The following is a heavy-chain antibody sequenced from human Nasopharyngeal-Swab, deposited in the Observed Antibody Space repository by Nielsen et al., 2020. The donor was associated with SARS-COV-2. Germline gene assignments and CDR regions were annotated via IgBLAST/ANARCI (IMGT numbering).Heavy chain of an antibody. CDR2: ISSNGGST. CDR3: ARTPLGYYYYYMDV. Sequence: VRQAPGKGLEYVSAISSNGGSTCYANSVKGRFTISRDNSKNTLYLQMGSLRAEDMAVYYCARTPLGYYYYYMDVWGKGTTVTVSS. V-gene: IGHV3-64*01. J-gene: IGHJ6*03.